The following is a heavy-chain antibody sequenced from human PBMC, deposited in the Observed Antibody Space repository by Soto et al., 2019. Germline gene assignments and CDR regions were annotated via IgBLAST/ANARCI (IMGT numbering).Heavy chain of an antibody. D-gene: IGHD3-16*01. Sequence: GGSLRLSCAVSGFTFDDNAMHWVRQAPEKGLEWVSGINWKSDIGYADSVKGRFTISRDNAENSLYLQMNSLRAEDTALYYCALAQDRGGRTTSIYWGQGTQVTVSS. CDR1: GFTFDDNA. V-gene: IGHV3-9*01. J-gene: IGHJ4*02. CDR2: INWKSDI. CDR3: ALAQDRGGRTTSIY.